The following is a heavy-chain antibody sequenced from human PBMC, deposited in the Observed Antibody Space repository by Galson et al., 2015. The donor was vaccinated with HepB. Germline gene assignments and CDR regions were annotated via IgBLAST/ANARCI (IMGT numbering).Heavy chain of an antibody. J-gene: IGHJ4*02. Sequence: SLRLSCAASGFSFSDYGMHWVRQAPGKGLEYVSTITKNGDNTYYADSLKGRFTISRDNSKNTLYLQMSGLRVEDTALYYCVKGGTATMTHLDYWGQGTLVTVSS. CDR2: ITKNGDNT. CDR1: GFSFSDYG. D-gene: IGHD5-12*01. CDR3: VKGGTATMTHLDY. V-gene: IGHV3-64D*06.